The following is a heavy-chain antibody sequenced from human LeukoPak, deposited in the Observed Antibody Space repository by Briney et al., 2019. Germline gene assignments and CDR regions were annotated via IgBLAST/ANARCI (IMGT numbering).Heavy chain of an antibody. J-gene: IGHJ2*01. V-gene: IGHV4-59*08. D-gene: IGHD3-22*01. CDR2: IYYIGST. CDR1: GGSISSYY. CDR3: ARHVFYDSTGFRGGDWYFDL. Sequence: SETLSLTCTVSGGSISSYYWSWIRQPPGKGLEWMGYIYYIGSTNYNPSLKSRVTISVDTSKNQFSLKLNSVTAADTAVYYCARHVFYDSTGFRGGDWYFDLWGRGTLVTVSS.